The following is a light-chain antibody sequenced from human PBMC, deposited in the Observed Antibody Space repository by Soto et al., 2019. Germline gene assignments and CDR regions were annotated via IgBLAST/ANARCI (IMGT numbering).Light chain of an antibody. CDR2: DAS. J-gene: IGKJ3*01. Sequence: DIVLTQSPATLSLSPGERATLSCRASQSVSRDFAWYQQKPGQAPRLLIYDASNRATGNPARFSGSGSGTDFTLTIYTLQLEDFEVCDCQYRHNFGPGTNADF. CDR3: QYRHN. V-gene: IGKV3-11*01. CDR1: QSVSRD.